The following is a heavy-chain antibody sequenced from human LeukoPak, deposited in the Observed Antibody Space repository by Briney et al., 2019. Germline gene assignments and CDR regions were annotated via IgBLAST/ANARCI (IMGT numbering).Heavy chain of an antibody. V-gene: IGHV4-34*01. J-gene: IGHJ3*02. D-gene: IGHD3-22*01. Sequence: SETLSLTCAVYGGSFSGYYWSWIRQPPGKGLEWIGEINHSGSTNYNPSLKSRVTISVDTSKNQFSLKLSSVTAADTAVYYCARGRSAYYYDSSGYYPIWGQGTMVTVSS. CDR1: GGSFSGYY. CDR3: ARGRSAYYYDSSGYYPI. CDR2: INHSGST.